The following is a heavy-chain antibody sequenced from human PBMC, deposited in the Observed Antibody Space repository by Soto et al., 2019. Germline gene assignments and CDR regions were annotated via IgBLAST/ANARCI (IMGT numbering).Heavy chain of an antibody. D-gene: IGHD5-12*01. Sequence: SETLSLTCAVYGGSFSGYYWSWIRQPPGKGLEWIGEINHSGSTNYNPSLKSRVTISVDTSKNQFSLKLSSVTAADTAVYYCARGRRGGYWFDPWGQGTLVTVSS. J-gene: IGHJ5*02. CDR3: ARGRRGGYWFDP. CDR1: GGSFSGYY. CDR2: INHSGST. V-gene: IGHV4-34*01.